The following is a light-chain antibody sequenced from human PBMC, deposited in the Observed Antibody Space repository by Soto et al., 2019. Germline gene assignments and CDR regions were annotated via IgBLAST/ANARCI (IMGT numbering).Light chain of an antibody. Sequence: EVVMRQSPATLSVSPGEGATLYCRARQGIGDTLAWYQHKPGQTPRLIIYDTSTRAIGVPARFSGSGSETEFTLTISGLQSEDSGVYYCLQHYSWPWTFGQGTKVDIK. CDR1: QGIGDT. V-gene: IGKV3-15*01. CDR2: DTS. J-gene: IGKJ1*01. CDR3: LQHYSWPWT.